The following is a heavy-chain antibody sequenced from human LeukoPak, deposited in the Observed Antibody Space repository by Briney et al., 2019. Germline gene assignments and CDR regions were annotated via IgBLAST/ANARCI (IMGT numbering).Heavy chain of an antibody. CDR2: IKQGGSEK. J-gene: IGHJ4*02. Sequence: GGSLRLSCAASGFTVSSNYMSWVRQAPGKGLEWVADIKQGGSEKYYVDSVKGRFTISRDNGKNSLYLQMNSLRAEDTAVYYCARGPSYGDRSDFLDYWGQGTLVTVSS. CDR1: GFTVSSNY. CDR3: ARGPSYGDRSDFLDY. D-gene: IGHD4/OR15-4a*01. V-gene: IGHV3-7*01.